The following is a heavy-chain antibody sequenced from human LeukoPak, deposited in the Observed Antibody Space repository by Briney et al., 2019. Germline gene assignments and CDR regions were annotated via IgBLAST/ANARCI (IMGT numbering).Heavy chain of an antibody. J-gene: IGHJ5*02. CDR1: GYTFTGYY. V-gene: IGHV1-2*02. CDR3: ARGGSGSYFSWLDP. D-gene: IGHD3-10*01. CDR2: INPNSGGT. Sequence: GASVKVSCKASGYTFTGYYIHWVRQAPGQGLECVGWINPNSGGTNYAQKFQGRVTMTRDTSISTAYMELSRLRSDDTAVYCCARGGSGSYFSWLDPWGQGTLVTVSS.